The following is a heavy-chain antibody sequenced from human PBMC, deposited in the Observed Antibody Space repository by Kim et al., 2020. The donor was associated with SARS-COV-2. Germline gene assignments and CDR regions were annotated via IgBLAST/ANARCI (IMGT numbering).Heavy chain of an antibody. CDR1: GFTFSSHV. V-gene: IGHV3-30*03. Sequence: GGSLRLSCAASGFTFSSHVMHWVRQAPGKGLEWVALISYEGSTQKYTYSVKGRFTVSRDNSKNTLFLQMNSLRPEETAVYYCARNLVGDTDLGPWGQGTLVTVSS. J-gene: IGHJ5*02. CDR3: ARNLVGDTDLGP. CDR2: ISYEGSTQ. D-gene: IGHD1-26*01.